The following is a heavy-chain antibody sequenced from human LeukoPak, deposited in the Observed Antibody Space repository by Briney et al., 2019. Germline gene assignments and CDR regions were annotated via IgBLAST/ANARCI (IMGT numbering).Heavy chain of an antibody. J-gene: IGHJ4*02. CDR1: GFTFSSYA. CDR2: ISYDGSNK. D-gene: IGHD6-13*01. V-gene: IGHV3-30-3*01. CDR3: ARPIAAASAFDY. Sequence: GGSLRLSCAASGFTFSSYAMHWVRQAPGKGLEWVAVISYDGSNKYYADSVKGRFTISRDNSKNTLYLQMNSLRAEDTAVYYCARPIAAASAFDYWGQGTLVTVSS.